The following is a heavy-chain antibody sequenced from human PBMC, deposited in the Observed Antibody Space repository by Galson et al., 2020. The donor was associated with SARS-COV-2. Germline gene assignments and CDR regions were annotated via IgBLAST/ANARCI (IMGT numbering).Heavy chain of an antibody. V-gene: IGHV4-39*01. D-gene: IGHD3-10*01. CDR1: GGSISSSSYY. Sequence: SETLSLTCTVSGGSISSSSYYWGWIRQPPGKGLEWIGSIYYSGSTYYNPSLKSRVTISVDTSKNQFSLKLSSVTAADTAVYYCASPGWFGEFDAFDIWGQGTMVTGSS. J-gene: IGHJ3*02. CDR3: ASPGWFGEFDAFDI. CDR2: IYYSGST.